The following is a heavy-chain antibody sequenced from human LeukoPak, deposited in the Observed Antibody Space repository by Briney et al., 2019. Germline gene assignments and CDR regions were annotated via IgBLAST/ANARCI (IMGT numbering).Heavy chain of an antibody. D-gene: IGHD6-19*01. V-gene: IGHV3-53*01. CDR2: IYSGGST. CDR3: ARGLYSSGWYPI. CDR1: GFTVSSNY. Sequence: GGSLRLSCAASGFTVSSNYMSWVRQAPGKGQEWVSVIYSGGSTYYADSVKGRFTISRDNSKNTLYLQMNSLRAEDTAVYYCARGLYSSGWYPIWGQGTMVTVSS. J-gene: IGHJ3*02.